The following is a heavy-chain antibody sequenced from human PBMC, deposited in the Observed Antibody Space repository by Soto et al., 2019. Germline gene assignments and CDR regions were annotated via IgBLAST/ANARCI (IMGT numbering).Heavy chain of an antibody. J-gene: IGHJ6*03. CDR2: ISSSSSYI. V-gene: IGHV3-21*01. CDR3: ARRDIVVVPAALLGDYYYYMDV. Sequence: PGGSLRLSCAASGFTFSSYSMNWVRQAPGKGLEWVSSISSSSSYIYYADSVKGRFTISRDNAKNSLYLQMNSLRAEDTAVYYCARRDIVVVPAALLGDYYYYMDVWGKGTTVIVSS. CDR1: GFTFSSYS. D-gene: IGHD2-2*01.